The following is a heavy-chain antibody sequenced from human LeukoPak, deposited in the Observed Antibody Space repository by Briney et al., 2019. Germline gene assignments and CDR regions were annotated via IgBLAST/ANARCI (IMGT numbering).Heavy chain of an antibody. CDR1: GFTFSSYA. V-gene: IGHV3-23*01. CDR2: ISGSGVST. J-gene: IGHJ4*02. CDR3: AKDWGMGDQLLRIDY. D-gene: IGHD2-2*01. Sequence: VVSLRLSCAAPGFTFSSYAMSWVRRAPGKGLRWVSGISGSGVSTYYADYVKGRLTLSRENSNNNLYLQMSSLGAEGTAVYYCAKDWGMGDQLLRIDYWGQGTVVSVS.